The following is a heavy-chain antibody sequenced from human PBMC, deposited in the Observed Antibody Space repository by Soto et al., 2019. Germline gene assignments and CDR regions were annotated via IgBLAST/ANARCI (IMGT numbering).Heavy chain of an antibody. V-gene: IGHV3-48*02. CDR3: TREGI. CDR1: GFTFSDYA. J-gene: IGHJ4*02. Sequence: EVQLVESGGGLAQPGGSLRLSCVASGFTFSDYAMNWVRQVPGKGLEWISQIASSGTPIYYADSVRGRFTISRDNAENSLYLQMNSLRDEDTAVYFCTREGIWGQGTLVTVSS. CDR2: IASSGTPI.